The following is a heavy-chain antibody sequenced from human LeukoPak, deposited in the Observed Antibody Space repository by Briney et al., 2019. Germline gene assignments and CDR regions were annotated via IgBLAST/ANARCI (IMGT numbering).Heavy chain of an antibody. CDR1: GFTFSSYA. CDR3: ANLNDYYDSSGPDNDFDY. Sequence: GGSLRLSCAASGFTFSSYAMSWVRQAPGKGLEWVSAISGSGGSTYYADSVKGRFTISRDNSKNTLYLQMNSLRAEDTAVYYCANLNDYYDSSGPDNDFDYWGQGTLVTVSS. V-gene: IGHV3-23*01. D-gene: IGHD3-22*01. CDR2: ISGSGGST. J-gene: IGHJ4*02.